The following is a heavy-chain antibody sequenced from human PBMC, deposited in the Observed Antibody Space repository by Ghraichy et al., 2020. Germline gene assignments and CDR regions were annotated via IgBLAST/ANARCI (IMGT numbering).Heavy chain of an antibody. V-gene: IGHV4-59*01. CDR2: ISYSGST. J-gene: IGHJ2*01. D-gene: IGHD1-26*01. CDR1: GGSISSYY. CDR3: ATTEPSVSYDRWSFDL. Sequence: SETLSLSCTVSGGSISSYYWSWIRQSPGKGLEWIGYISYSGSTNYNPSLKSRVIISVDTSTNQFSLKLSSVTAADAAVYYCATTEPSVSYDRWSFDLWGRGTLVIVSS.